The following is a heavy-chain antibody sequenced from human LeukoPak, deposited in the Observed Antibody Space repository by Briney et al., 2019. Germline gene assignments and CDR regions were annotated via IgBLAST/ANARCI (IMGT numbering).Heavy chain of an antibody. CDR2: FDPEDGET. CDR1: GYTLTELS. D-gene: IGHD2-15*01. Sequence: RASVKVSCKVSGYTLTELSMHWVRQAPGKGLEWMGGFDPEDGETIYAQKFQGRVTMTEDTSTDTAYMELSSLRSEDTAVYYCATTSGGAYAFDIWGQGTMVTVSS. V-gene: IGHV1-24*01. CDR3: ATTSGGAYAFDI. J-gene: IGHJ3*02.